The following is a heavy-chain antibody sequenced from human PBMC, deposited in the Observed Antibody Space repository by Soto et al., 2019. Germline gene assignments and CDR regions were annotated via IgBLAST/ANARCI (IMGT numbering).Heavy chain of an antibody. CDR2: ISYDGSNK. V-gene: IGHV3-30*18. Sequence: GGSLRLSCAASGFTFSSYGMHWVRQAPGKGLEWVAVISYDGSNKYYADSVKGRFTISRDNSKNTLYLQMNSLRAEDTAVYYCAKRGYYDSSGYQTYFDYWGQGPLVTVSS. CDR3: AKRGYYDSSGYQTYFDY. CDR1: GFTFSSYG. D-gene: IGHD3-22*01. J-gene: IGHJ4*02.